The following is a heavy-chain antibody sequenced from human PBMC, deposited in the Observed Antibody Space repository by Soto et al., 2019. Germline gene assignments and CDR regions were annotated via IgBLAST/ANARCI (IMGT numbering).Heavy chain of an antibody. CDR2: ISWNSNII. J-gene: IGHJ4*02. CDR3: AKGGPDGFCSGGRCYFDY. Sequence: ESGGGLVQPGRSLRLSCAASGFTFDDYAMHWDRRVPGKGLEWVSSISWNSNIIGYADSVKGRFTISRDNAKNSLYLQMNSLRPEDTALYYCAKGGPDGFCSGGRCYFDYWGQGTLVTVSS. V-gene: IGHV3-9*01. D-gene: IGHD2-15*01. CDR1: GFTFDDYA.